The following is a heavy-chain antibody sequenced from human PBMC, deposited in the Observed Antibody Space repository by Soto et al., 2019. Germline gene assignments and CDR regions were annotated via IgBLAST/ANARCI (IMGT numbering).Heavy chain of an antibody. Sequence: QLQLQESGPGLVKPSETLSLTCTVSGGSISSSSYYWGWIRQPPGKGLEWIGSIYYSGSTYYNPSLKSRVTISVDTSKNQFSLKLSSVTAADTAVYYCARKYSSSWYVPEGRFDYWGQGTLVTVSS. CDR2: IYYSGST. D-gene: IGHD6-13*01. CDR3: ARKYSSSWYVPEGRFDY. V-gene: IGHV4-39*01. CDR1: GGSISSSSYY. J-gene: IGHJ4*02.